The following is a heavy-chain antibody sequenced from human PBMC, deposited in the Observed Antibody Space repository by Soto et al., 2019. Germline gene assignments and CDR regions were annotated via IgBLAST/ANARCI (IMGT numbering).Heavy chain of an antibody. V-gene: IGHV3-48*01. J-gene: IGHJ6*03. Sequence: GGSLRLSCAASGFTFSSYSMNWVRQAPGKGLEWVSHISSSSSTIYYADSVKGRFTISRDNAKNSLYLQMNSLRAEDTAVYYCAISGYDYYYYMDVWGKGTTVTVSS. CDR3: AISGYDYYYYMDV. CDR1: GFTFSSYS. D-gene: IGHD5-12*01. CDR2: ISSSSSTI.